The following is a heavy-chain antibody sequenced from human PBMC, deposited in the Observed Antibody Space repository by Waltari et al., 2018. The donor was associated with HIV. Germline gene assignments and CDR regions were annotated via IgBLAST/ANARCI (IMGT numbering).Heavy chain of an antibody. J-gene: IGHJ5*02. D-gene: IGHD3-3*01. CDR1: GFLVTTNT. V-gene: IGHV3-66*02. Sequence: SGGHIVHPGESLTLSCAPPGFLVTTNTMTGVRPRPGRGLEWAWPLYSEGQTVWPFPMVSRFFASKDESKNSVFLEMNYLRPDEPAIYYGARRVKYLDFGDSYWEADPWGQGIRVTVSS. CDR3: ARRVKYLDFGDSYWEADP. CDR2: LYSEGQT.